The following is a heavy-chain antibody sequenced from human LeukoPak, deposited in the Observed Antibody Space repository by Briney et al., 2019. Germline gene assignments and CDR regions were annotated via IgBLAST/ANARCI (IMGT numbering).Heavy chain of an antibody. CDR3: ARPSWGGPGYYYYYGMDV. J-gene: IGHJ6*02. CDR2: ISAYNGNT. CDR1: GYTFTSYG. D-gene: IGHD3-16*01. V-gene: IGHV1-18*01. Sequence: ASVKVSCTASGYTFTSYGISWVRQAPGQGLEWMGWISAYNGNTNYAQKLQGRVTMTTDTSTSTAYMELRSLRSDDTAVYYCARPSWGGPGYYYYYGMDVWGQGTTVTVSS.